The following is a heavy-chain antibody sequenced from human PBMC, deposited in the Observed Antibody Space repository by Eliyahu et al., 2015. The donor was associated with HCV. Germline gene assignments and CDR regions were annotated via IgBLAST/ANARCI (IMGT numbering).Heavy chain of an antibody. CDR1: GFIXSNYA. D-gene: IGHD1-26*01. CDR3: ATKHGGELVGSFDY. Sequence: QVRLVESGGGVVQPGGSLRLSXTASGFIXSNYAMHWVRQAPDKGLEWLALISDNGDVKYYADAVKGRFTVSRDSSKNTLYLQMNTLRLEDTAVYFCATKHGGELVGSFDYWGQGTLVTVSS. CDR2: ISDNGDVK. J-gene: IGHJ4*02. V-gene: IGHV3-30-3*01.